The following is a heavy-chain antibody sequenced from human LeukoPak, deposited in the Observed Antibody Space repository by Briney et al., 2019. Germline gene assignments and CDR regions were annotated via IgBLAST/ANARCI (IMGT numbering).Heavy chain of an antibody. V-gene: IGHV1-2*02. CDR3: ARGDYGDYEWFDP. Sequence: ASVKVSCKASGYTFTGYYMHWVRQAPGQGLEWMGWINPNSGGTNYAQRFQGRVTMTRDTSISTAYMELSRLGSDDTAVYYCARGDYGDYEWFDPWGQGTLVTVSS. CDR2: INPNSGGT. J-gene: IGHJ5*02. D-gene: IGHD4-17*01. CDR1: GYTFTGYY.